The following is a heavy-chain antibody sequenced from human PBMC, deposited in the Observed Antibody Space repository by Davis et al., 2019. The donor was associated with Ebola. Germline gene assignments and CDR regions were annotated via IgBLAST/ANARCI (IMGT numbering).Heavy chain of an antibody. CDR3: AREGPPAYYDLNY. V-gene: IGHV3-15*01. CDR2: IKSKTDGGTT. CDR1: GFTFSNAW. D-gene: IGHD1-26*01. J-gene: IGHJ4*02. Sequence: GGSLRLSCAASGFTFSNAWMSWVRQAPGKGLEWVGRIKSKTDGGTTDYAAPVKGRFTISRDDSKNTLYLQMNSLKTEDTAVYYCAREGPPAYYDLNYWGQGTLVTVSS.